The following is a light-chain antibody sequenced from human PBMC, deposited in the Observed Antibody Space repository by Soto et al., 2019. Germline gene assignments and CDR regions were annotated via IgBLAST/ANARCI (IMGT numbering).Light chain of an antibody. CDR3: QQYNNWPQT. CDR2: GAS. CDR1: QSVSSN. J-gene: IGKJ1*01. Sequence: EIVMTQSPVTLSVSPGERATLSCRACQSVSSNLAWYQQKPGQAPRLLSYGASTRTTGIPARFSGSGSGTEFTLTISSLQSEDVGVYYCQQYNNWPQTFGQGTKVEIK. V-gene: IGKV3-15*01.